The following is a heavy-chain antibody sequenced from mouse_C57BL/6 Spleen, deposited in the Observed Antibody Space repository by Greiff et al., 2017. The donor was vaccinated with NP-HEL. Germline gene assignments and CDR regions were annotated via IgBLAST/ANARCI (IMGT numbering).Heavy chain of an antibody. CDR2: INYDGSST. CDR1: GFTFSDYY. CDR3: AREGYDYDEGYYFDY. Sequence: EVMLVESEGGLVQPGSSMKLSCTASGFTFSDYYMAWVRQVPEKGLEWVANINYDGSSTYYLDSLKSRFIISRDNAKNILYLQMSSLKSEDTATYYCAREGYDYDEGYYFDYWGQGTTLTVSS. D-gene: IGHD2-4*01. J-gene: IGHJ2*01. V-gene: IGHV5-16*01.